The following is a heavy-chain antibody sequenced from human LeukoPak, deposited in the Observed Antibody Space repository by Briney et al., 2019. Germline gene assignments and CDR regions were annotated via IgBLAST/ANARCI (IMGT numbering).Heavy chain of an antibody. J-gene: IGHJ4*02. CDR2: MYYSGST. CDR3: AKDIRGGDFDS. V-gene: IGHV4-59*11. Sequence: PSETLSLTRTVSGGSISSHYWSWIRQPPGKGLEWIGYMYYSGSTNYNPSLKTRVTISIDTSKNQFSLQLSSVTAADTAVYYCAKDIRGGDFDSWGQGILVTVSS. CDR1: GGSISSHY. D-gene: IGHD3-16*01.